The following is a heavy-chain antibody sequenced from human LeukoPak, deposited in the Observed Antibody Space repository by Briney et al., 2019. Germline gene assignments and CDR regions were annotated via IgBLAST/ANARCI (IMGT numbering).Heavy chain of an antibody. CDR3: ASMRSSGSEVGY. CDR1: GGSISCYY. V-gene: IGHV4-59*08. D-gene: IGHD3-22*01. Sequence: SETLSLTCAVSGGSISCYYWSWIRQPPGKGLEWIGYIYYSGSTNYNPSLKSRVTISVDTSKNQFSLKLSSVTAADTAVYYCASMRSSGSEVGYWGQGTLVTVSS. J-gene: IGHJ4*02. CDR2: IYYSGST.